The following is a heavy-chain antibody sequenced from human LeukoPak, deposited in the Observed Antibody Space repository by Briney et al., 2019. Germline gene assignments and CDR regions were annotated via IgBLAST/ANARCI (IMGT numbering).Heavy chain of an antibody. D-gene: IGHD3-22*01. CDR2: IYYSGST. J-gene: IGHJ6*02. CDR3: ARVAVVVIGSYYYYGMDV. CDR1: GGSISSYY. Sequence: PSETLSLTCTVSGGSISSYYWSWIRQPPGKGLEWIGYIYYSGSTNYNPSLKSRVTISVDTSKNQFSLKLSSVTAADTAVYYCARVAVVVIGSYYYYGMDVWGQGTTVTVSS. V-gene: IGHV4-59*12.